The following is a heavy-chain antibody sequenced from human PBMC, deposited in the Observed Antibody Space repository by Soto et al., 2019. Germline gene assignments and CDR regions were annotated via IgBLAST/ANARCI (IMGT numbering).Heavy chain of an antibody. V-gene: IGHV1-18*01. J-gene: IGHJ4*02. CDR2: ISTYNGNT. Sequence: QVPLVQSGAEVKKPGASVKVSCKTSGYTFSKYGITWIRQAPGQGLEYMGWISTYNGNTDYAQKLQGRVTMTTDTSTNTAYMELRSLRSDDTAVFYCATDGVVTASPFDYWGQGTLVTVSS. D-gene: IGHD2-21*02. CDR3: ATDGVVTASPFDY. CDR1: GYTFSKYG.